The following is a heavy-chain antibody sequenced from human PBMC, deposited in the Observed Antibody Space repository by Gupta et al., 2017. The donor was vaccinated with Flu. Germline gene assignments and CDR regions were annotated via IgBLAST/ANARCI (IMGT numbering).Heavy chain of an antibody. V-gene: IGHV1-18*01. CDR1: GYTFSSYG. CDR2: INTYNDNT. CDR3: ARDSSAVTTYPTRGDGMDV. D-gene: IGHD4-11*01. J-gene: IGHJ6*02. Sequence: QVQLVQSGAEVKKPGASVKVSCKASGYTFSSYGISWVRQAPGQGLEWMGWINTYNDNTNSAHKLQGRVTMTTDTSTSIAYMELRSLRSDDTAVYFCARDSSAVTTYPTRGDGMDVWGQGTTVTVSS.